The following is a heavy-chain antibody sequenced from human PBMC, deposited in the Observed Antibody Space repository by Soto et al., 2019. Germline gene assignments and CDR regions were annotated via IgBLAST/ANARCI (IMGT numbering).Heavy chain of an antibody. V-gene: IGHV3-7*01. Sequence: GGSLRLSCAASRFTFSTYWMSWVRQAPGKGLEWVANINQDGSEKYYMDSVKGRFTISRDNAKNSLYLQMTSLRAEDTAVYHCAGGNALDVWGQGTTVTVSS. J-gene: IGHJ6*02. CDR1: RFTFSTYW. CDR2: INQDGSEK. CDR3: AGGNALDV.